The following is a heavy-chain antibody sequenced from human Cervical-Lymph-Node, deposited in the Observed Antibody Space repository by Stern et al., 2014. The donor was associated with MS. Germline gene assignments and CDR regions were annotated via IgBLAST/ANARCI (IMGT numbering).Heavy chain of an antibody. CDR1: GFTVNSNY. Sequence: EVQLVESGGGLVQPGGSLRLSFVISGFTVNSNYMTCALQAPGKGLECVSVSDSGGSTYYADSVKGRFTISRDNSKNTLFLQMNSLRPEDTAVYFCARGWLASWGQGTLVTVSS. D-gene: IGHD6-19*01. V-gene: IGHV3-66*02. CDR3: ARGWLAS. CDR2: SDSGGST. J-gene: IGHJ5*02.